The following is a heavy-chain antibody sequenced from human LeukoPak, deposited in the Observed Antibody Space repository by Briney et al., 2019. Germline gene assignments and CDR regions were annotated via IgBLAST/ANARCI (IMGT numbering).Heavy chain of an antibody. D-gene: IGHD3-10*01. CDR2: INHSGST. V-gene: IGHV4-34*01. CDR3: ARHPLIRWFGKTHRVTWYDP. J-gene: IGHJ5*02. Sequence: PSETLSLTCAVYGGSFSGYYWSWIRQPPGKGLEWIGEINHSGSTNYNPSLKSRVTISVDTSKNQFSLKLSSVTAADTAVYYCARHPLIRWFGKTHRVTWYDPWGQGTLVTVSS. CDR1: GGSFSGYY.